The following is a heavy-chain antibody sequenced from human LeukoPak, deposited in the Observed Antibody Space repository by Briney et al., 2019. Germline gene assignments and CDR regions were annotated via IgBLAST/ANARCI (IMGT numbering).Heavy chain of an antibody. CDR3: ARAWSYSTGWYNY. CDR1: GFTFSNYW. V-gene: IGHV3-7*04. D-gene: IGHD6-19*01. Sequence: GGSLRLSCAASGFTFSNYWMSWVRQAPGKGLEWVANIKQDESEKYYVDSVKGRFTISRDNAKNSLYLQMNSLRVEDTAVYYCARAWSYSTGWYNYWGQGTLVTVSS. CDR2: IKQDESEK. J-gene: IGHJ4*02.